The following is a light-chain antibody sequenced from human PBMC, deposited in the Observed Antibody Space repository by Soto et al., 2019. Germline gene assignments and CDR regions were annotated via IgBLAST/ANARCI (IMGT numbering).Light chain of an antibody. CDR3: SSYTSSSTNV. CDR1: SSDVGCYNY. V-gene: IGLV2-14*01. CDR2: DVS. Sequence: QSVLTQPASVSGSPGQSITISCTGTSSDVGCYNYVSWYQQHPGKAPKVMIYDVSKRPSGVSNRFSGSKSGNTASLTISGLQAEDEADYYCSSYTSSSTNVFGTGT. J-gene: IGLJ1*01.